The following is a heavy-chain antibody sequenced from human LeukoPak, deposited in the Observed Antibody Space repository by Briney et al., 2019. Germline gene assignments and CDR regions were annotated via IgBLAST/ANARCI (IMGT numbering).Heavy chain of an antibody. Sequence: ASVKVSCKASGYTFTSYGISWVRQAPGQGLEWMGWISAYNGNTNYAQKLQGRVTMTTDTSTSTAYMELRSLRSDDTAVYYCARDHSSGSDERYFFDYWGQGILVTVSS. D-gene: IGHD3-22*01. CDR3: ARDHSSGSDERYFFDY. V-gene: IGHV1-18*01. J-gene: IGHJ4*02. CDR1: GYTFTSYG. CDR2: ISAYNGNT.